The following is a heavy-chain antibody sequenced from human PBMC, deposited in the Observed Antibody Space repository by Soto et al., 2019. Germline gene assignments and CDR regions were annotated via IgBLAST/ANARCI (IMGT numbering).Heavy chain of an antibody. Sequence: QVQLHQWGAGLLKPSEILSLTCAVYNGSFMGYYWTWVRQPPGKGLEWIGEINHVGSPNYNPSLKSRVVISSATSKQQFSLRLNSLTAADTAVYYCASLSGGRFLDKGDYWGQGIQVTVSS. CDR2: INHVGSP. J-gene: IGHJ4*02. CDR3: ASLSGGRFLDKGDY. D-gene: IGHD3-3*01. CDR1: NGSFMGYY. V-gene: IGHV4-34*01.